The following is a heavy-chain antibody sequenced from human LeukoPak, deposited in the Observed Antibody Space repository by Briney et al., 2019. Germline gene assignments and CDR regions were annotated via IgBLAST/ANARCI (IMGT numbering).Heavy chain of an antibody. CDR3: ARVSSPRRTNYFDY. V-gene: IGHV3-21*01. CDR1: GFTFSSYS. D-gene: IGHD6-13*01. Sequence: PGGSLRLSCAASGFTFSSYSMNWVRQAPGKGLEWVSSISSSSSYIYYAGSVKGRFTISRDNAKNSLYLQMNSLRAEDTAVYYCARVSSPRRTNYFDYWGQGTLVTVSS. CDR2: ISSSSSYI. J-gene: IGHJ4*02.